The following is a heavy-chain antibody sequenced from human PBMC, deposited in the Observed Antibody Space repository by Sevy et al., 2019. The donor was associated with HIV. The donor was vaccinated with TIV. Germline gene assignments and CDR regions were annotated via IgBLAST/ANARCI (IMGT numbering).Heavy chain of an antibody. CDR3: AKDMAVSAVADSYLDY. CDR2: ISWNSGSI. J-gene: IGHJ4*02. Sequence: GGSLRLSCAASGFTFDDYAMHWVRQAPGKGLEWVSGISWNSGSIGYADSVKGRFTISRDNAKNSLYLQMNSLRAEDTALYYCAKDMAVSAVADSYLDYWGQGTLVTVSS. V-gene: IGHV3-9*01. CDR1: GFTFDDYA. D-gene: IGHD6-19*01.